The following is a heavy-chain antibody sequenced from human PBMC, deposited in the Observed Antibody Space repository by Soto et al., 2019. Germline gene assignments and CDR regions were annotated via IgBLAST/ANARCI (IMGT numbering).Heavy chain of an antibody. V-gene: IGHV4-31*03. CDR1: GGSISSGGYY. Sequence: SETLSLTCTVSGGSISSGGYYLSWIRQHPGKGLEWIGYIYYSGSTYYNPSLKSRVTISVDTSKNQFSLKLSSVTAADTAVYYCAREGSYDFWSGYNGYFDYWGQGTLVTVSS. D-gene: IGHD3-3*01. CDR2: IYYSGST. J-gene: IGHJ4*02. CDR3: AREGSYDFWSGYNGYFDY.